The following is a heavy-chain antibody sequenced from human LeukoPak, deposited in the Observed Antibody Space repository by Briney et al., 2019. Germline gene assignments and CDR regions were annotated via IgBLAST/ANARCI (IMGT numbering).Heavy chain of an antibody. CDR1: GFTFSSYA. D-gene: IGHD2-2*02. CDR2: ISGSGGST. CDR3: AKETPDIVVVPAAIFAL. Sequence: GGSLRLSCAASGFTFSSYAMSWVRQAPGKGLEWVSAISGSGGSTYYADSVKGRFTISRDNSKNTLYLQMISLRAEDTAVYYCAKETPDIVVVPAAIFALWGQGTLVTVSS. V-gene: IGHV3-23*01. J-gene: IGHJ5*02.